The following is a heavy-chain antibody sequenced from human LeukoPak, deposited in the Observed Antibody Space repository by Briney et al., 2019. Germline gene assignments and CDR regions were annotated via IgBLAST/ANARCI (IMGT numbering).Heavy chain of an antibody. Sequence: GGSLRLSCAASGFTVSSNYMSWVRQAPGKGLEWVSVIYSGGSTYYADSVKGRFTISRDNAKNSLYLQMNTLRAEDTAVYYCAKGRYCSGGGCSTAGWYFDYWGQGTLVTVSS. CDR1: GFTVSSNY. J-gene: IGHJ4*02. CDR2: IYSGGST. D-gene: IGHD2-15*01. V-gene: IGHV3-53*01. CDR3: AKGRYCSGGGCSTAGWYFDY.